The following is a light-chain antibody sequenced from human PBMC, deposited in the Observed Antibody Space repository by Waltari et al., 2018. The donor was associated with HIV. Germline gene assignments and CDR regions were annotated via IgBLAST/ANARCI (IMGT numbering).Light chain of an antibody. Sequence: QSVLTQPPSVSGAPGQRVTISCTGSSSNIGAGYEVHWYQQLPGTAPQVLVYDNTNRPSGVPDRCSGSKSGASASLGITGLQAEDEADYYCQSYDSSLRGVLFGGGTKLTVL. CDR1: SSNIGAGYE. J-gene: IGLJ2*01. CDR2: DNT. V-gene: IGLV1-40*01. CDR3: QSYDSSLRGVL.